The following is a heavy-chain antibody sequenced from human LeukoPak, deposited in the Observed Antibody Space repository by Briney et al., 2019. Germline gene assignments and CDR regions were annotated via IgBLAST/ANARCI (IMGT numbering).Heavy chain of an antibody. D-gene: IGHD3-22*01. CDR2: INPNSGGT. CDR3: ARSRRPPLSYDSSGLGSY. J-gene: IGHJ4*02. CDR1: GYTFTGYY. V-gene: IGHV1-2*02. Sequence: ASVKVSCKASGYTFTGYYMHWVRQAPGQGLEWMGWINPNSGGTNYAQKFQGRVTMTTDTSISTAYMELSRLRSDDTAVYYCARSRRPPLSYDSSGLGSYWGQGTLVTVSS.